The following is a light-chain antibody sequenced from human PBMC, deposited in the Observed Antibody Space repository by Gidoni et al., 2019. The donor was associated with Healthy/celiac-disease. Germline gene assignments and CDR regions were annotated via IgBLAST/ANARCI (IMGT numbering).Light chain of an antibody. CDR3: QQRSNWQT. CDR1: QSVSSY. CDR2: DAS. J-gene: IGKJ1*01. V-gene: IGKV3-11*01. Sequence: EIVLTQSPATLSLSPGESATLSCRASQSVSSYLAWYQQKPGQAPRLLIYDASNRATGIPARFSGRGSGTDFTLTISSLEPEDFAVYYCQQRSNWQTFGQGTKVEIK.